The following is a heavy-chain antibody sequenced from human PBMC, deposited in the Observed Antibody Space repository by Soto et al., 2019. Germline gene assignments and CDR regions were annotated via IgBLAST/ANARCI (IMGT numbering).Heavy chain of an antibody. Sequence: GGSLRLSCAASGFTFSSYSMNWVRQAPGKGLEWVSYISSSSSTIYYADSVKGRFTISRDNAKNSLYLQMNSLRAEDMDVYSGASTSTLSYYYGSGSYYDAFDIWGQGTMVTVSS. CDR3: ASTSTLSYYYGSGSYYDAFDI. J-gene: IGHJ3*02. D-gene: IGHD3-10*01. CDR1: GFTFSSYS. V-gene: IGHV3-48*04. CDR2: ISSSSSTI.